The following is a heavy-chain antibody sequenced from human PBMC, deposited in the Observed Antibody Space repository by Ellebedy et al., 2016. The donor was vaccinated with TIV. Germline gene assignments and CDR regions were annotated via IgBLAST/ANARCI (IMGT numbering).Heavy chain of an antibody. Sequence: AASVNVSCKASGYSFASHGISWVRQAPGQGPEWMGAISVNTGKTDYAQKLQGRVTMTTDTSTNTAYMELRSLRSDDTGIYYCATSATFVAGGRADYWGQGTLVTVSS. CDR1: GYSFASHG. D-gene: IGHD2/OR15-2a*01. CDR3: ATSATFVAGGRADY. V-gene: IGHV1-18*01. J-gene: IGHJ4*02. CDR2: ISVNTGKT.